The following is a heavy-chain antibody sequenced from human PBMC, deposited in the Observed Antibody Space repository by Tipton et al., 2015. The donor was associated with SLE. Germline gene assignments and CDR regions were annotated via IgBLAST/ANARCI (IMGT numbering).Heavy chain of an antibody. J-gene: IGHJ6*03. D-gene: IGHD1-14*01. CDR1: GFDFSSYY. CDR2: IYPGNSDT. CDR3: ARLGQPDYSYYYMDV. Sequence: QLVQSGAEVKKPGESLSISCRASGFDFSSYYIGWVRQVPGKGLEWMGIIYPGNSDTRYSPSFQGQVTISADKSISTAYLQWSSLKASDTAMYYCARLGQPDYSYYYMDVWGKGTTVTVS. V-gene: IGHV5-51*03.